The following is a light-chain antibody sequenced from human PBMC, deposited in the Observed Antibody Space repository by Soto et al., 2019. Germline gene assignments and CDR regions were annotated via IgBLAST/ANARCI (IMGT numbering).Light chain of an antibody. CDR3: QQSYTAVFA. CDR1: QNVRTY. J-gene: IGKJ3*01. V-gene: IGKV1-39*01. CDR2: GAS. Sequence: DIQMTQSPSSLSASVGDRVTITCRASQNVRTYLNWYQQKPGEAPNLLIYGASNLQSGVSSRFSGSGSETDFTLTINNLQPEDFATYYCQQSYTAVFAFGPGTQVDIK.